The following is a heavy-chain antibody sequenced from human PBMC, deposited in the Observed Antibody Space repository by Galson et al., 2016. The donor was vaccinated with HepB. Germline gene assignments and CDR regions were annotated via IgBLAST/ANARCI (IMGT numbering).Heavy chain of an antibody. CDR2: ISSSVSTI. V-gene: IGHV3-48*02. CDR1: GFTFSRSG. CDR3: ARELVRSAFDL. Sequence: SLRLSCAGSGFTFSRSGLNWVRQAPGKGLQWISYISSSVSTIYYADSVMGRFTISRGNAKNSVYLQMHSLRDDDTAVYYCARELVRSAFDLWGQGTMVTVSS. J-gene: IGHJ3*01. D-gene: IGHD6-6*01.